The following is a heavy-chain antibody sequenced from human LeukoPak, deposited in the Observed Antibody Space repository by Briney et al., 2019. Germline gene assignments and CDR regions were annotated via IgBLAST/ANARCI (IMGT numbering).Heavy chain of an antibody. Sequence: SETLSLTCSVSGGSISSGGYYWSWIRRHPGKGLEWIGCSYYRGRTYYNPSLRSRLTISLDTSQNQLSLEVRSVTAADTAVYYCAREGYCSTTSYCYFDSWGQGTLVTVSS. CDR1: GGSISSGGYY. CDR3: AREGYCSTTSYCYFDS. D-gene: IGHD2-2*01. CDR2: SYYRGRT. V-gene: IGHV4-31*03. J-gene: IGHJ4*02.